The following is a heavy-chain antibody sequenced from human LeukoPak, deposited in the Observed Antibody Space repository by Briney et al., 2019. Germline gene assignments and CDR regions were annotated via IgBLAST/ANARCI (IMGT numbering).Heavy chain of an antibody. CDR3: AKAGGSNRSYSSSWYYSDY. Sequence: GGSLRLSCAASGFTFSSYAMSWVRQAPGKGLEWVSAISGSGGSTYYADSVKGRFTISRDNSKNTLYLQMNSLRAEDTAVYYCAKAGGSNRSYSSSWYYSDYWGQGTLVTVSS. D-gene: IGHD6-13*01. CDR2: ISGSGGST. J-gene: IGHJ4*02. CDR1: GFTFSSYA. V-gene: IGHV3-23*01.